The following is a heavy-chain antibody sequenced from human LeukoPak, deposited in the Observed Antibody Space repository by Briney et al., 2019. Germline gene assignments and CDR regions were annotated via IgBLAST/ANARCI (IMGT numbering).Heavy chain of an antibody. J-gene: IGHJ6*02. Sequence: PGGSLRLSCAASGFTXSSYXMSWVRQXXXXXXEWVXXXXXSGGGTYYADSVKGRFTISRDNSKNTLYLQMNSLRAEDTAVYYCAKELLYGLVSYYYGMDVWGQGTTVTVSS. V-gene: IGHV3-23*01. CDR2: XXXSGGGT. D-gene: IGHD2-8*01. CDR1: GFTXSSYX. CDR3: AKELLYGLVSYYYGMDV.